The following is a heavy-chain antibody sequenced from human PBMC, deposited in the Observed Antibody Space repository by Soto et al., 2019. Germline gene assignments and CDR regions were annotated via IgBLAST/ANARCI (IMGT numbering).Heavy chain of an antibody. CDR3: ATKVRVKNYYYYGMDT. J-gene: IGHJ6*02. CDR2: ISYDGNTQ. CDR1: GFAFNTSG. Sequence: QVQLVESGGGVVQPGRSLRLSCEVSGFAFNTSGMYWVRQSPGRGLEWVAVISYDGNTQYYAESLKGRFTISRGNSRNTLVLNMNRLRSEDTAVYYCATKVRVKNYYYYGMDTWGQGTMVTVSS. D-gene: IGHD2-21*01. V-gene: IGHV3-30*03.